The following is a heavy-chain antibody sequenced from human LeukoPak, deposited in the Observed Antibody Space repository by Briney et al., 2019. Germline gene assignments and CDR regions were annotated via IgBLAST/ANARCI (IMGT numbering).Heavy chain of an antibody. Sequence: SVKISCKASGGTFSSYAISWVRQAPGQGLEWMGGIIPIFGTANYAQKFQGRVTITADESTSTAYMELSSLRSEDTAVYYCARDVYSGSYSFDYWGQGTLVTVSS. D-gene: IGHD1-26*01. V-gene: IGHV1-69*01. J-gene: IGHJ4*02. CDR1: GGTFSSYA. CDR3: ARDVYSGSYSFDY. CDR2: IIPIFGTA.